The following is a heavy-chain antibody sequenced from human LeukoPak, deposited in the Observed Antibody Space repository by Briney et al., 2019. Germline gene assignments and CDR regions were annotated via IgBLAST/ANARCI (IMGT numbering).Heavy chain of an antibody. Sequence: GGSLRLSCVASGFTFSTSWMTWVRQAPGMGLERVANIKADGSGKYYVDSVRGRFSISRDNAKNSLYLELNNLRAEDTGVYFCARDQHSYGDYVTPFDYWGQGTLVTVSS. J-gene: IGHJ4*02. D-gene: IGHD4-17*01. CDR2: IKADGSGK. CDR1: GFTFSTSW. CDR3: ARDQHSYGDYVTPFDY. V-gene: IGHV3-7*01.